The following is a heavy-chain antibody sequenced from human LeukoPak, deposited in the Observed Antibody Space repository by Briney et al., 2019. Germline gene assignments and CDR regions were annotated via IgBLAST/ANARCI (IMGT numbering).Heavy chain of an antibody. Sequence: GGSLRLSCAASGFTFSSYWMSWVRQAPGEGLEWVANIKQDGTEKYYMDSVKGRFSISRDNAKNSLYLQMDALRAEDTAVYYCARDVRPDYWGQGALVTVST. CDR1: GFTFSSYW. CDR3: ARDVRPDY. V-gene: IGHV3-7*04. J-gene: IGHJ4*02. CDR2: IKQDGTEK. D-gene: IGHD6-6*01.